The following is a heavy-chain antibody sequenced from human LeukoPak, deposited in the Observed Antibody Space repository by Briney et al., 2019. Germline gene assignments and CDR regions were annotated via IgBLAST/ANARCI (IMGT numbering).Heavy chain of an antibody. D-gene: IGHD5-18*01. J-gene: IGHJ6*02. V-gene: IGHV3-21*01. CDR3: ATDRDTAMVTSYYYYGMDV. CDR2: ISSSSSYI. CDR1: GFTFSSYS. Sequence: GGSLRLSCAASGFTFSSYSMNWVRQAPGKGLEWVSSISSSSSYIYYADSVKGRFTISRDNAKNSLYLQMNSLRAEDTAGYYCATDRDTAMVTSYYYYGMDVWGQGTTVTVSS.